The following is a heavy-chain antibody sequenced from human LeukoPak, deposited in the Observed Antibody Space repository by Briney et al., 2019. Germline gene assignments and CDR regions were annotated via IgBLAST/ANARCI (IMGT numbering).Heavy chain of an antibody. CDR1: GYTVTSYY. Sequence: ASVKVSCKTSGYTVTSYYIHWVRQAPGQGLEWMGIINPSGGTTTYAHKFQARVTMTRDMSTGTVYLELSSLRSEDTAVYYCAREGPAAQRRSFDYWGQGTLVTVPS. CDR2: INPSGGTT. J-gene: IGHJ4*02. CDR3: AREGPAAQRRSFDY. V-gene: IGHV1-46*01. D-gene: IGHD6-25*01.